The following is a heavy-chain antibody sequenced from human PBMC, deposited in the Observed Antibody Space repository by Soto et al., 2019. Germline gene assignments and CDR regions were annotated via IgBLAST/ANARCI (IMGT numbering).Heavy chain of an antibody. Sequence: QEQLVQSGAEVKKPGSSVKVSCKASGGTFSYYISWVRRAPGQGLEWMGGIIPLSGTTKSAQQFQGRVTMTADISTNTADMELSSLRSGDTAVYYCARQGFSGSYYAYWGQGTLVTVSS. V-gene: IGHV1-69*06. CDR2: IIPLSGTT. CDR3: ARQGFSGSYYAY. J-gene: IGHJ4*02. D-gene: IGHD1-26*01. CDR1: GGTFSYY.